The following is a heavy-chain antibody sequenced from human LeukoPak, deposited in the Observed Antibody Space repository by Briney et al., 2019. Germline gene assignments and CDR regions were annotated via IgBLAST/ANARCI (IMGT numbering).Heavy chain of an antibody. V-gene: IGHV1-2*02. CDR2: INPNSGGT. CDR1: GYTFTGYY. CDR3: AILTYYYDSSGYYFDY. Sequence: ASVKVSCKASGYTFTGYYMHWVRQAPGQGLEWMGWINPNSGGTNYAQKFQGRVTMTRDTSISTDYMELSRLRSDDTAVYYCAILTYYYDSSGYYFDYWGQGTLVTVSS. J-gene: IGHJ4*02. D-gene: IGHD3-22*01.